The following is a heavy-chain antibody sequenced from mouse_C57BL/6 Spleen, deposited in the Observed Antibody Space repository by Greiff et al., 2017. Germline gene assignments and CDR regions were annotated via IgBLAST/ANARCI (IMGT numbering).Heavy chain of an antibody. CDR2: ISSGGSYT. Sequence: EVMLVESGGDLVKPGGSLKLSCAASGFTFSSYGMSWVRQTPDKRLEWVATISSGGSYTYYPDSVKGRFTISRDNAKNTLYLQMSSLKSEDTAMYYCARQNDYYAMDYWGQGTSVTVSS. CDR3: ARQNDYYAMDY. CDR1: GFTFSSYG. V-gene: IGHV5-6*01. J-gene: IGHJ4*01.